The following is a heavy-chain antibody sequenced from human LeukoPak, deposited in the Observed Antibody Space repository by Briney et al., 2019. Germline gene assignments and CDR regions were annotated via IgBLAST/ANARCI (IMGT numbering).Heavy chain of an antibody. CDR1: GFTFSSYE. CDR2: ISSSGSTI. CDR3: ARVQPVRGVNYYYYYMDV. D-gene: IGHD3-10*01. V-gene: IGHV3-48*03. Sequence: PGGSLRLSCAASGFTFSSYEMNWVRQAPGKGLEWVSYISSSGSTIYYADSVKGRFTISRDNAKNSLYLQINSLRAEDTAVYYCARVQPVRGVNYYYYYMDVWGKGTTVTISS. J-gene: IGHJ6*03.